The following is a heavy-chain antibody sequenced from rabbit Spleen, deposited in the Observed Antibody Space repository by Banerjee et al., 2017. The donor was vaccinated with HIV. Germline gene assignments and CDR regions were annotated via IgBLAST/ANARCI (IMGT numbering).Heavy chain of an antibody. CDR1: GFDFTSSYY. CDR2: IYGGDGST. D-gene: IGHD4-1*01. CDR3: ARRTTGWGVALNL. Sequence: QEQLVESGGGLVQPEGSLTLTCKAAGFDFTSSYYMCWVRQAPGKGPEWIACIYGGDGSTYYASWVNGRFTISRITSLNTVTLQMTSLTAADTATYFCARRTTGWGVALNLWGPGTLVTVS. V-gene: IGHV1S47*01. J-gene: IGHJ4*01.